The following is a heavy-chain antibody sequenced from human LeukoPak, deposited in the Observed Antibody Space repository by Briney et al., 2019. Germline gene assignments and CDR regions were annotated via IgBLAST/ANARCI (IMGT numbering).Heavy chain of an antibody. CDR3: PKNQYSGTIITPLDPFDV. CDR2: IDPNTGGT. D-gene: IGHD3-10*01. V-gene: IGHV1-2*02. J-gene: IGHJ3*01. CDR1: GYTFTRYY. Sequence: ASVKVSCKASGYTFTRYYIHWLRQAPGQGIEWMGWIDPNTGGTNFSQKFQGRITMTRDTSIKTVYTELNRLVSDDPAGHYCPKNQYSGTIITPLDPFDVWGQGTMVTVSS.